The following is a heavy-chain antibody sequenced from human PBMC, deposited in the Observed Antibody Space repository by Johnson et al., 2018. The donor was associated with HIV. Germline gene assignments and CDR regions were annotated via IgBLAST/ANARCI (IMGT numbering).Heavy chain of an antibody. CDR3: TGRDLLRALDI. CDR1: GFSFGDYY. D-gene: IGHD2-15*01. V-gene: IGHV3-11*04. J-gene: IGHJ3*02. CDR2: ISSDGSTI. Sequence: LVESGGGLVKPGGSLRLSCAASGFSFGDYYMSWIRQAPGKGLEWISYISSDGSTIDYADSVKGRFTISRDNGNNSLYLQMNSLRAEDAAVYYCTGRDLLRALDIWGQGTMVTVSS.